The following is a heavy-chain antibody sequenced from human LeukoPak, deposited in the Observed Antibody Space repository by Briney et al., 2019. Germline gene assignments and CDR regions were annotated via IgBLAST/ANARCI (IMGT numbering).Heavy chain of an antibody. CDR2: IYYSGST. J-gene: IGHJ3*02. CDR3: ARVGGYCSGGSCYSRPSDAFDI. CDR1: GGSISSYY. V-gene: IGHV4-59*01. D-gene: IGHD2-15*01. Sequence: TTSETLSLTCTVSGGSISSYYWSWIRQPPGKGLEWIGYIYYSGSTNYNPSLKSRVTISVDTSKNQFSLKLSSVTAADTAVYYCARVGGYCSGGSCYSRPSDAFDIWGQGTMVTVSS.